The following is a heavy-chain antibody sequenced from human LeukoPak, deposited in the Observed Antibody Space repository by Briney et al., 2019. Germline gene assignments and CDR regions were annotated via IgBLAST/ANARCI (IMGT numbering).Heavy chain of an antibody. CDR3: AXXXXXSXXXXXDI. J-gene: IGHJ3*02. CDR2: ISTNSNYI. V-gene: IGHV3-21*01. Sequence: GGSLRLSCAASGFTFSTYNMNWVRQAPGKGLEWVSSISTNSNYIHYADSVKGRFTISRDNAKNSLYLQMNSLRVEDTDVYYCAXXXXXSXXXXXDIWGQGTMVTVSS. CDR1: GFTFSTYN.